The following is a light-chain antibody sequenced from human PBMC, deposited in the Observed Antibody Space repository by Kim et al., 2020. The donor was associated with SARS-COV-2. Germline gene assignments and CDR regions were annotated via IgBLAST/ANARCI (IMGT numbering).Light chain of an antibody. CDR2: GKN. CDR3: NSRDTTHFVI. CDR1: SLRKYY. J-gene: IGLJ2*01. Sequence: SSELTQDPAVSVALGQTVRITCQGDSLRKYYATWYQQKPGQAPVLLISGKNSRPSGIPDRFSGSSSGNTASLTIAGAQAEDEADYYCNSRDTTHFVIFGGGTK. V-gene: IGLV3-19*01.